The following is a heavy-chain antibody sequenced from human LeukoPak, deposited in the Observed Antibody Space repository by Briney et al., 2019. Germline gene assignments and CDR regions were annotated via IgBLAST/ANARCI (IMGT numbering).Heavy chain of an antibody. V-gene: IGHV3-20*04. CDR1: GFTFDDYG. CDR2: INWNGGSA. Sequence: PGGSLRLSCAGSGFTFDDYGMSWVRQAPGKGLEWVSGINWNGGSAGYADSVKGRFTISRDNAKNSLYLQMNSLRAEDTALYYCAKEGGYSGYADYWGQGTLVTVSS. D-gene: IGHD5-12*01. CDR3: AKEGGYSGYADY. J-gene: IGHJ4*02.